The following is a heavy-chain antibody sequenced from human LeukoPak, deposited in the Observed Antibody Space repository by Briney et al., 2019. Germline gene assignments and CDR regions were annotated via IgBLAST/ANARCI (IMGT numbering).Heavy chain of an antibody. Sequence: GGSLRLSCAASGFTFSSYGMHWVRQAPGKGLEWVVYIQNDGSNEQYADSVQGRFSISRDSSKNILYLQMNSLRAEDTAVYYCAKDRCSNGIGCYYYYMDVWGKGTTVTISS. CDR1: GFTFSSYG. D-gene: IGHD2-8*01. V-gene: IGHV3-30*02. J-gene: IGHJ6*03. CDR3: AKDRCSNGIGCYYYYMDV. CDR2: IQNDGSNE.